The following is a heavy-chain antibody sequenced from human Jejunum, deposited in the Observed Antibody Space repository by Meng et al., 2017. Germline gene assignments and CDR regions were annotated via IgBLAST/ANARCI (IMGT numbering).Heavy chain of an antibody. Sequence: VQRVQSGADVKKPGSSEKVSGKASGGTFSTYAITWVRQAPGHGLEWMGGIIPIFGTANYAQNFQDRVTITADESTSTAYMEFSSLRSEDTAVYYCARPNSGANTYYFDYWGQGTLVTVSS. D-gene: IGHD4/OR15-4a*01. CDR1: GGTFSTYA. CDR3: ARPNSGANTYYFDY. J-gene: IGHJ4*02. CDR2: IIPIFGTA. V-gene: IGHV1-69*01.